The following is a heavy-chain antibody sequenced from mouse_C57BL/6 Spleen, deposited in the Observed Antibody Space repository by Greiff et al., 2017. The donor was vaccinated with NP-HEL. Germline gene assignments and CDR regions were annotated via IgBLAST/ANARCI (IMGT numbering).Heavy chain of an antibody. CDR3: ARAFYYYGSSEAWFAY. Sequence: EVKLQESGPGLVKPSQSLSLTCSVTGYSITSGYYWNWIRQFPGNKLEWMGYISYDGSNNYNPSLKNRISITRDTSKNQFFLKLNSVTTEDTATYYCARAFYYYGSSEAWFAYWGQGTLVTVSA. V-gene: IGHV3-6*01. CDR2: ISYDGSN. J-gene: IGHJ3*01. D-gene: IGHD1-1*01. CDR1: GYSITSGYY.